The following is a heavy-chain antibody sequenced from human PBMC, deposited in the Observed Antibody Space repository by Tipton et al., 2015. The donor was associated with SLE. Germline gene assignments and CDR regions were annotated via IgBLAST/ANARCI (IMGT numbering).Heavy chain of an antibody. CDR3: ARDAYYDFWSAYSNWFDP. J-gene: IGHJ5*02. CDR1: GYTLSSYG. CDR2: ISAYNGNT. Sequence: QLVQSGAEVKKPGASVKVSCKVSGYTLSSYGISWVRQAPGQGLEWMGWISAYNGNTNYAQKFQGRVTMTTDTSTRTAYMELRSLRSDDTAVYYCARDAYYDFWSAYSNWFDPWGQGTLVTVSS. V-gene: IGHV1-18*01. D-gene: IGHD3-3*01.